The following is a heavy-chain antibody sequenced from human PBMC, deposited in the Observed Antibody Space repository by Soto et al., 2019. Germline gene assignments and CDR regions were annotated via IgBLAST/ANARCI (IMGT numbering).Heavy chain of an antibody. Sequence: GASVKVSCKASGYTFTGYYMHWVRQAPGQGLEWMGWINPNSGGTSYAQKFQGRVTMTRDTSTSTVYMELSSLRSEDTAVYYCARTPYYDFWSGYPTLRWFDPWGQGTLVTVSS. J-gene: IGHJ5*02. CDR3: ARTPYYDFWSGYPTLRWFDP. V-gene: IGHV1-2*02. CDR2: INPNSGGT. CDR1: GYTFTGYY. D-gene: IGHD3-3*01.